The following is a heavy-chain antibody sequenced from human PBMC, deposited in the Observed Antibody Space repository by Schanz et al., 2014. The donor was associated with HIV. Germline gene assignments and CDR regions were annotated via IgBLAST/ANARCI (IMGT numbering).Heavy chain of an antibody. Sequence: QVQLVESGGGVVQPGRSLRLSCAASGFTFSIYGMHWVRQAPGKGLEWVAVISYDGSNKYYADSVKGRFTISRDNSKNTLYLQMNSLRAEDTAVYYCTRSGRWGSSPNPWWFDPWGQGTLVTVSS. J-gene: IGHJ5*02. CDR2: ISYDGSNK. V-gene: IGHV3-30*03. CDR3: TRSGRWGSSPNPWWFDP. CDR1: GFTFSIYG. D-gene: IGHD6-6*01.